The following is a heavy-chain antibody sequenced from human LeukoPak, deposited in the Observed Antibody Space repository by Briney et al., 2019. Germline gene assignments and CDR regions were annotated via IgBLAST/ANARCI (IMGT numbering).Heavy chain of an antibody. CDR3: ARVPRGKIYMDV. Sequence: PGGSLRLSCAASGFTVSTNYISWVRQAPGKGLEWVSIIYSGGTTYYADSVKGRFTISRDNLQMNSLIAEDTAVYYCARVPRGKIYMDVWGKGTTVTVSS. J-gene: IGHJ6*03. V-gene: IGHV3-66*02. CDR2: IYSGGTT. D-gene: IGHD3-10*01. CDR1: GFTVSTNY.